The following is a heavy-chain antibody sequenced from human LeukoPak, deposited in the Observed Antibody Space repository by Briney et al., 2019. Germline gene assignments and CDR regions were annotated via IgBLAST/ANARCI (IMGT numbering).Heavy chain of an antibody. CDR1: GFTFSTFG. Sequence: GGSLRLSCATAGFTFSTFGIHWVRQTPGKGLEWAAAIQSDGSKQYYGDSVKGRFAISRDSSKNTVYLQMNSLRDEDTAVYYCARDVDTSSHSSQLDPWGQGTLVTVSS. CDR3: ARDVDTSSHSSQLDP. J-gene: IGHJ5*02. D-gene: IGHD5-18*01. V-gene: IGHV3-33*01. CDR2: IQSDGSKQ.